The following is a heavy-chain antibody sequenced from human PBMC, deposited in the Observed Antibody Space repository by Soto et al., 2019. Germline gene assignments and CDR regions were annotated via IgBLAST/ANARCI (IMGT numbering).Heavy chain of an antibody. D-gene: IGHD6-6*01. CDR3: ENFPVLNSSSSIPFDY. CDR2: ISGSGGST. CDR1: GFTFSSYA. J-gene: IGHJ4*02. Sequence: GGSLRLSCAASGFTFSSYAMSWVRQAPGKGLEWVSAISGSGGSTYYADSVKGRSTISRDNSKNTLYLQMNSLRAEDTAVYYCENFPVLNSSSSIPFDYWGQGTLVTVSS. V-gene: IGHV3-23*01.